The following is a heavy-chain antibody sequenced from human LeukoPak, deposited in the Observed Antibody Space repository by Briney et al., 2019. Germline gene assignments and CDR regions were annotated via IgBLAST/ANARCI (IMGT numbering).Heavy chain of an antibody. CDR3: ARSTYTLYLPGDGYNLGSFDY. Sequence: SETLSLPCTDSGASVSGSAYYWGWIRQPPGKGLEWIGEINHSGSTNYNPSLKSRVTISVDTSKNQFSLKLSSVTAADTAVYYCARSTYTLYLPGDGYNLGSFDYWGQGTLVTVSS. V-gene: IGHV4-39*07. CDR1: GASVSGSAYY. CDR2: INHSGST. J-gene: IGHJ4*02. D-gene: IGHD5-24*01.